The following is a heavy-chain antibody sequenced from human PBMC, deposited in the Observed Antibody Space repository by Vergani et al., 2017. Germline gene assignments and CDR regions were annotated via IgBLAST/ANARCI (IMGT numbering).Heavy chain of an antibody. CDR1: GGSISSVGYY. D-gene: IGHD2-15*01. CDR2: IYFSGRT. Sequence: QMQLQESGPGLVKPSQTLSLTCTVSGGSISSVGYYWSWIRQHPGKGLEWLGYIYFSGRTYYKSSLKSRIHISIDTSENYFSLKLSSVTAADTAVYYCASGLAAGYFDYWGQGTLVTVSS. CDR3: ASGLAAGYFDY. J-gene: IGHJ4*02. V-gene: IGHV4-31*03.